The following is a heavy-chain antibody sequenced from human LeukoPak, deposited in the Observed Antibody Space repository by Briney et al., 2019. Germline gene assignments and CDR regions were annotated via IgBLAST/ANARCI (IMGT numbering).Heavy chain of an antibody. Sequence: PGGSLRLSCAASGFTFGSYEINWVRQAPGKGLEWVSYIRSSGSIIFYADSVKGRFTISRDNAKNSLYLQMNSLRAEDTAVYYCARVNDYGGIGDAFDIWGQGTMVTVSS. CDR1: GFTFGSYE. D-gene: IGHD4-23*01. CDR2: IRSSGSII. J-gene: IGHJ3*02. V-gene: IGHV3-48*03. CDR3: ARVNDYGGIGDAFDI.